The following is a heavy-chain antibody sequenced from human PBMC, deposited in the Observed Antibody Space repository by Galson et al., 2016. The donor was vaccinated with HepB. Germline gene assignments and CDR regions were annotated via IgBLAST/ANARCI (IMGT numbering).Heavy chain of an antibody. CDR2: ISSTSDTT. V-gene: IGHV3-48*01. J-gene: IGHJ4*02. CDR1: GFTFSSYS. CDR3: ARKTDTAAPGDY. Sequence: SLKLSCAASGFTFSSYSMNWVRQAPGKGLEWLSYISSTSDTTYYAASVKGRFTISRDNSKNALYLQMNNLRAEDTAVYYCARKTDTAAPGDYWGQGTLVTVSS. D-gene: IGHD5-18*01.